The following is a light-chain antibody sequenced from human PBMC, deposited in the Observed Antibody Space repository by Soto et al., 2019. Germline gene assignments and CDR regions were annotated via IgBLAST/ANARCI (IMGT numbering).Light chain of an antibody. V-gene: IGLV2-14*01. CDR2: DVS. CDR1: SSDVGGYNY. Sequence: QSALPQPASVSGSPGQSITSSCTGASSDVGGYNYVSWYQQHPGKAPKLMIYDVSNRPSGVSNRFSGSKSGNTASLTISGLQAEDEADYYCSSYTSSSTLYVFGTGTKVTVL. J-gene: IGLJ1*01. CDR3: SSYTSSSTLYV.